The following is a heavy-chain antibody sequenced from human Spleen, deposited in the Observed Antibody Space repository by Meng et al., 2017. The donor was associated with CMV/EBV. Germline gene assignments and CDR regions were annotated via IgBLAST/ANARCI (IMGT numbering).Heavy chain of an antibody. CDR1: GFIFSSYG. CDR2: IRYDGTNK. Sequence: GESLKISCAASGFIFSSYGMHWVRQAPGKGLEWLSYIRYDGTNKYYADSVKGRFTISRDNSKNTLYLQMSSLRAEDTAAYYCARRGDCSSTSCAMDAGGQGTTVTVSS. J-gene: IGHJ6*02. D-gene: IGHD2-2*01. CDR3: ARRGDCSSTSCAMDA. V-gene: IGHV3-30*02.